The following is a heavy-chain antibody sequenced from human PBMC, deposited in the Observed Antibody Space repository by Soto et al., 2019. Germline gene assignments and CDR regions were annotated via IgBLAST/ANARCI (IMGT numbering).Heavy chain of an antibody. J-gene: IGHJ5*02. CDR1: GFTFSSYW. CDR2: IKQVGSEK. Sequence: GGSLRLSCAASGFTFSSYWMSWVRQAPGKGLEWVANIKQVGSEKYYVDSVKGRFTISRDNAKNSLYLQMNSLRAEDTAVYYCARFRIAAAGRANWFDPWGQGTLVTVSS. V-gene: IGHV3-7*01. CDR3: ARFRIAAAGRANWFDP. D-gene: IGHD6-13*01.